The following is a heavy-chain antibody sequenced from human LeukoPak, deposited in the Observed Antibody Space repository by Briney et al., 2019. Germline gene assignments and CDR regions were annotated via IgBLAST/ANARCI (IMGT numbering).Heavy chain of an antibody. CDR3: AKASWVSSADAVL. J-gene: IGHJ4*02. V-gene: IGHV3-23*01. CDR1: GFTFSSYA. D-gene: IGHD3-16*01. Sequence: GGSLRLSCAASGFTFSSYAMSWVRQAPARGLEWVSSLRGGGETFYADSVKGRFTLSRDESRNTVYLQMNDLRVEDTAVYFCAKASWVSSADAVLWGQGTLVTVSS. CDR2: LRGGGET.